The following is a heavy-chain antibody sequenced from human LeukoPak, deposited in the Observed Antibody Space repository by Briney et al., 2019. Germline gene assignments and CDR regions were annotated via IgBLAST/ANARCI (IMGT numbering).Heavy chain of an antibody. CDR3: AKDMVLGGIWDAFDI. Sequence: GGSLRLSCAASGFTFSSYSMNWVRQAPGKGLEWVSSISSSSYIYYADSVKGRFTISRDNSKNTLYLQMNSLRAEDTAVYYCAKDMVLGGIWDAFDIWGQGTMVTVSS. J-gene: IGHJ3*02. CDR2: ISSSSYI. V-gene: IGHV3-21*01. CDR1: GFTFSSYS. D-gene: IGHD4/OR15-4a*01.